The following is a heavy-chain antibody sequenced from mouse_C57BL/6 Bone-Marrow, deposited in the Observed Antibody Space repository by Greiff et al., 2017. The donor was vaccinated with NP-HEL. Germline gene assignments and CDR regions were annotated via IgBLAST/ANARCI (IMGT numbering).Heavy chain of an antibody. CDR3: ARGWLLAWFAY. V-gene: IGHV5-4*01. CDR2: ISDGGSYT. Sequence: EVQLVESGGGLVKPGGSLKLSCAASGFTFSSYAMSWVRQTPEKRLEWVATISDGGSYTYYPDNVKGRFTISRDNAKNNLYLQMSHLKSEDTAMYYCARGWLLAWFAYWGQGTRVTVSA. CDR1: GFTFSSYA. J-gene: IGHJ3*01. D-gene: IGHD2-3*01.